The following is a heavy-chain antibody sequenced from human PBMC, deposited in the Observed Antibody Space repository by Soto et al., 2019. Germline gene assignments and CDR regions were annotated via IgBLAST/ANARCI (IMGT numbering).Heavy chain of an antibody. CDR3: AKALFRSWCGQGSRFYV. CDR1: GFTFSNYA. J-gene: IGHJ4*02. Sequence: GGSLKLSCAASGFTFSNYAMSWFRQAPGKGLEWVSAITGSGQTTYYADSVNGRFTISRVNSNNTLYLQMNSLRAEDTAVYYCAKALFRSWCGQGSRFYVRGQGTL. CDR2: ITGSGQTT. D-gene: IGHD2-8*02. V-gene: IGHV3-23*01.